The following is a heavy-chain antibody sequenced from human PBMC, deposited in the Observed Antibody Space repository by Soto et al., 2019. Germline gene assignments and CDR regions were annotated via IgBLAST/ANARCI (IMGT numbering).Heavy chain of an antibody. CDR1: GGTFSSYA. J-gene: IGHJ6*02. CDR3: ASQAMAGGGYYYSMDV. D-gene: IGHD3-10*01. V-gene: IGHV1-69*13. CDR2: IIPIFGTA. Sequence: SSVKVSCKASGGTFSSYAISWVRQAPGQGLEWMGGIIPIFGTANYAQKFQGRVTITADESTSTAYMELSSLRSEDTAVYYCASQAMAGGGYYYSMDVWGQGTTVTVSS.